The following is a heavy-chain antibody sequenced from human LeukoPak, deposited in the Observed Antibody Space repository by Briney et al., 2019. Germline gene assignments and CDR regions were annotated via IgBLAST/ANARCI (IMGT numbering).Heavy chain of an antibody. J-gene: IGHJ4*02. CDR2: INHSGST. CDR1: GGSFSGYY. V-gene: IGHV4-34*01. CDR3: ARGHNWNLDY. Sequence: SETLSLTCAVYGGSFSGYYWSWIRQPPGKGLEWIGEINHSGSTNYNPSLKSRVTISVDTSKNQFSLKLSSVTAADTAVYYYARGHNWNLDYWGQGTLVTVSS. D-gene: IGHD1-20*01.